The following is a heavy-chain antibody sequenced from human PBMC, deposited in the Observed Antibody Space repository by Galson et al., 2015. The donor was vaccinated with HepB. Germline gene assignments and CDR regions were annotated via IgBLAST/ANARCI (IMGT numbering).Heavy chain of an antibody. V-gene: IGHV3-74*03. J-gene: IGHJ4*02. Sequence: SLRLSCAASGFPFRPYWMRWIRQVPGKGLEWISRINVDGRSTTYADSVKGRFTISRDNAKNTLYLEMNSLRAEDTGVYYCVRDSDNGDYALDYWGPGILVTVSS. CDR3: VRDSDNGDYALDY. CDR2: INVDGRST. CDR1: GFPFRPYW. D-gene: IGHD4-17*01.